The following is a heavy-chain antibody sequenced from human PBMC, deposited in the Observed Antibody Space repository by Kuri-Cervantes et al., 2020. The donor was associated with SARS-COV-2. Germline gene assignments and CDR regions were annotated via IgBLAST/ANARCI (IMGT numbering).Heavy chain of an antibody. CDR1: GYTFTSYG. CDR2: ISIRQGDT. D-gene: IGHD3-10*01. V-gene: IGHV1-18*04. CDR3: ARARGFGTETNWFDP. J-gene: IGHJ5*02. Sequence: ASVKVSCKTSGYTFTSYGISWVRQAPGQGLEWMGWISIRQGDTNYAQKFQGRVTMTTDTSTSTAYMELRSLRSDDTAVYYCARARGFGTETNWFDPWGQGTLVTVSS.